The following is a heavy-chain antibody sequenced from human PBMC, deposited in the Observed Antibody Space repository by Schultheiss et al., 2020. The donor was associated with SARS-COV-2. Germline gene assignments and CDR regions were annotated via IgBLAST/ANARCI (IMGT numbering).Heavy chain of an antibody. Sequence: SETLSLTCTVSGGSLTGYYWSWIRQPAGKGLEWIGSIYYSGSTNYNPSLKSRVTISVDTSKNQFSLKLSSVTAADTAVYYCARGRMYWRNWFDPWGQGTLVTVSS. J-gene: IGHJ5*02. CDR3: ARGRMYWRNWFDP. CDR2: IYYSGST. CDR1: GGSLTGYY. V-gene: IGHV4-59*08. D-gene: IGHD2-8*02.